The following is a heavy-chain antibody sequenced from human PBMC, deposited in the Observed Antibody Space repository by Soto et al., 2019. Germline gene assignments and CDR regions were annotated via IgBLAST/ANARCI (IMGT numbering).Heavy chain of an antibody. J-gene: IGHJ6*03. V-gene: IGHV3-21*01. CDR3: ARAVVPAYYYHYYMDV. CDR1: GFTFSSYS. D-gene: IGHD2-2*01. Sequence: EVQLVESGGGLVKPGGSLRLSCAASGFTFSSYSMNWVRQAPGKGLEWVSSISSSSSYIYYADSVKGRFTISRDNAKNSLYLQMNSLRAEDTAVYYCARAVVPAYYYHYYMDVWGKGTTVTVSS. CDR2: ISSSSSYI.